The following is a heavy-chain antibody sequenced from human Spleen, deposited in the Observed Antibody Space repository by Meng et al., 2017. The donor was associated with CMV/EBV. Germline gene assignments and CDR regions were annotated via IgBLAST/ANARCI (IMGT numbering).Heavy chain of an antibody. J-gene: IGHJ4*02. CDR3: ARGGSSSGWGGSFDY. V-gene: IGHV1-2*04. CDR1: RYTFTIYY. D-gene: IGHD5-18*01. Sequence: YRYTFTIYYMHWVRQAPGQGLEWMGWINPNSGGTNYAQKFQGWVTMTRDTSISTAYMELSRLRSDDTAVYYCARGGSSSGWGGSFDYWGQGTLVTVSS. CDR2: INPNSGGT.